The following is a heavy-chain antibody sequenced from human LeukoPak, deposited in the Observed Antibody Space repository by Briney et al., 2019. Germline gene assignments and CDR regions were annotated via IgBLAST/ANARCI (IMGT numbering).Heavy chain of an antibody. V-gene: IGHV5-51*01. CDR1: GYSFTSYW. CDR3: ARLDILTGYYSEVNYYYYYMDV. D-gene: IGHD3-9*01. J-gene: IGHJ6*03. Sequence: GESLRISCKGSGYSFTSYWIGWVRQMPGKGLEWMGIIYPGDSDTRYSPSFQGQVTISADKSISTAYLQWSSLKASDTAMYYCARLDILTGYYSEVNYYYYYMDVWGKGTTDTVSS. CDR2: IYPGDSDT.